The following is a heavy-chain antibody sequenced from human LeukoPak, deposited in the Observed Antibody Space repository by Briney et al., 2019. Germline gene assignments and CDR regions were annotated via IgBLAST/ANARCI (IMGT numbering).Heavy chain of an antibody. V-gene: IGHV3-33*01. D-gene: IGHD2-15*01. J-gene: IGHJ4*02. CDR3: ARAGYCSGGSCYGSDY. CDR1: GFTFSSYG. Sequence: GGSLRLSCAASGFTFSSYGMHWVRQAPGRGLEWVAAIWYDGSIQYYADSVKGRFTISRDNSKNTLYLQMDSLRAEDTAVYYCARAGYCSGGSCYGSDYWGQGTLVSVSS. CDR2: IWYDGSIQ.